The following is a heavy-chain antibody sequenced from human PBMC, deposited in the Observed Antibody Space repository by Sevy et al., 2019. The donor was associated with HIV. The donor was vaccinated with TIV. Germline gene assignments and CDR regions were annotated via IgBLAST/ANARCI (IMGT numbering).Heavy chain of an antibody. V-gene: IGHV4-59*01. CDR2: MSYSGRT. Sequence: SETLALTCTVSGVSISSYYWTWIRQPPGKGLEWIGYMSYSGRTNYNPSLKSRVTISVDTSKNQFSLKLSSVTAADTAVHYCARAYDSKSSTFDYWGQGILVTVSP. CDR3: ARAYDSKSSTFDY. D-gene: IGHD3-22*01. CDR1: GVSISSYY. J-gene: IGHJ4*02.